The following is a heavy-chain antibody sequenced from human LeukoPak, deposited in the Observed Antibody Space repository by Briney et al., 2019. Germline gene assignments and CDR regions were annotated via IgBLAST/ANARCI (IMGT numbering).Heavy chain of an antibody. Sequence: ASVKVSCKASGGTFSSYAISWVRQAPGQGLEWIGRIIPIFGTANYAQKFQGRVTITTDESTSTAYMELSSLRSEDTAVYYCAARLGYFDLWGRGTLVTVSS. CDR2: IIPIFGTA. CDR3: AARLGYFDL. J-gene: IGHJ2*01. D-gene: IGHD2-21*01. V-gene: IGHV1-69*05. CDR1: GGTFSSYA.